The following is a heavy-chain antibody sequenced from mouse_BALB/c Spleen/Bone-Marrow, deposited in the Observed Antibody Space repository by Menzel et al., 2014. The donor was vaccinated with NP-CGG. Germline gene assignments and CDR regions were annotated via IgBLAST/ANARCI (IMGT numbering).Heavy chain of an antibody. CDR1: GYTYTDYA. CDR3: AREGDASTAWFAY. J-gene: IGHJ3*01. V-gene: IGHV1-67*01. CDR2: INTYSGNT. Sequence: QVQLKQSGPELVRPGVSVKIPCKGSGYTYTDYAMHWVKQSHAKSLEWIGVINTYSGNTNYNQNFKGKATMTVDKSSSTAFMELARLTYKDSAIYSSAREGDASTAWFAYWGQGTLVTVSA. D-gene: IGHD1-1*01.